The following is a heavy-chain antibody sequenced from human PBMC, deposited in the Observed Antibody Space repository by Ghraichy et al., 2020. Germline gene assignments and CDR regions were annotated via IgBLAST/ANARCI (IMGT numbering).Heavy chain of an antibody. J-gene: IGHJ3*02. D-gene: IGHD2-15*01. CDR3: ARPIVVVVAATGGSAFDI. Sequence: SETLSLTCAVYGGSFSGYYWSWIRQPPGKGLEWIGEINHSGSTNYNPSLKSRVTISVDTSKNQFSLKLSSVTAADTAVYYCARPIVVVVAATGGSAFDIWGQGTMVTVSS. CDR2: INHSGST. CDR1: GGSFSGYY. V-gene: IGHV4-34*01.